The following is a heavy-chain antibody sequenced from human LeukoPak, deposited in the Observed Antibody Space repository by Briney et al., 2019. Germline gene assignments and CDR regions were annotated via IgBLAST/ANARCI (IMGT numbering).Heavy chain of an antibody. Sequence: PGRSLRLSCAASGFTFSSYAMHWVRQAPGKGLEWVSGISWNSGSIGYADSVKGRFTISRDNAKNSLYLQMNSLRAEDMALYYCAKGRRWCSSTSCYGEFDYWGQGTLVTVSS. J-gene: IGHJ4*02. CDR2: ISWNSGSI. CDR1: GFTFSSYA. V-gene: IGHV3-9*03. D-gene: IGHD2-2*01. CDR3: AKGRRWCSSTSCYGEFDY.